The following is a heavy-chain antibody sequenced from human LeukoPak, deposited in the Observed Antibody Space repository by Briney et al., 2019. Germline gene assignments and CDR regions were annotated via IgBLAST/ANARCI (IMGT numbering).Heavy chain of an antibody. CDR3: ARVLRGGLEYFDY. V-gene: IGHV4-4*02. J-gene: IGHJ4*02. CDR2: IYHSGST. D-gene: IGHD3-3*01. Sequence: KPSGTLSLTCAVSGGSISTSNWWSWVRQPPGKGLEWIGEIYHSGSTNYNPSLKSRVTISVDKSKNQFSLRLSSVTAADTAVYYRARVLRGGLEYFDYWGQGSLVTVSS. CDR1: GGSISTSNW.